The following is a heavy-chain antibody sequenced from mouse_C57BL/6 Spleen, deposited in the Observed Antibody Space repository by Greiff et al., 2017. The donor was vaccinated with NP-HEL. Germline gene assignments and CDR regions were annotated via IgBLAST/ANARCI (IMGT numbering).Heavy chain of an antibody. CDR1: GFTFSNYW. CDR3: TGDGTWFAY. J-gene: IGHJ3*01. V-gene: IGHV6-3*01. CDR2: IRLKSDNYAT. Sequence: EVQGVESGGGLVQPGGSMKLSCVASGFTFSNYWMNWVRQSPEKGLEWVAQIRLKSDNYATHYAESVKGRFTISRDDSKSSVYLQMNNLRAEDTGIYYCTGDGTWFAYWGQGTLVTVSA.